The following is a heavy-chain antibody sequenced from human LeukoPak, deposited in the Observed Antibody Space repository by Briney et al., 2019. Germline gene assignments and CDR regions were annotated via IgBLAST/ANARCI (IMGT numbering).Heavy chain of an antibody. V-gene: IGHV3-30*03. CDR1: VFTFSSYG. CDR3: ARGYCSSTSCYRPDAFDI. CDR2: ISYDGSNK. J-gene: IGHJ3*02. D-gene: IGHD2-2*01. Sequence: AGGSLRLSCAASVFTFSSYGMHWVRQAPGKGLEWVAVISYDGSNKYYADSVKGRFTISRDNSKNTLYLQMNSLRAEDTAVYYCARGYCSSTSCYRPDAFDIWGQGTMVTVSS.